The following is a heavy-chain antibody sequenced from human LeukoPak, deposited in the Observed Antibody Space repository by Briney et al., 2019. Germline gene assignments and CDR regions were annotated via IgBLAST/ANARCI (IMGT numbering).Heavy chain of an antibody. CDR1: GFTFGAYG. Sequence: GGSLRLSCAASGFTFGAYGLSWVRQAPGKGLGWASSISYSVGSTYYADSVKGRFTISKDNSKNTVYLQMNSLRAEDTAVYFCARELRGRFDCWGQGTLVTVSS. CDR3: ARELRGRFDC. D-gene: IGHD4-17*01. J-gene: IGHJ4*02. CDR2: ISYSVGST. V-gene: IGHV3-23*01.